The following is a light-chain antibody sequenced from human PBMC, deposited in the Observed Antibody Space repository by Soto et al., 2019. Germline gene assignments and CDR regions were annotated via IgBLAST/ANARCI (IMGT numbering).Light chain of an antibody. CDR1: QSISSY. J-gene: IGKJ1*01. Sequence: DMQMTQSPSSLSASLGDRVTITCRASQSISSYLNWYQQKPGKAPKLLIYAASNLQSGVPSRFSGSGYGTDFTLTITSLQPEDFATYYCQQTYSTPPVTFGQGTKVEIK. CDR3: QQTYSTPPVT. V-gene: IGKV1-39*01. CDR2: AAS.